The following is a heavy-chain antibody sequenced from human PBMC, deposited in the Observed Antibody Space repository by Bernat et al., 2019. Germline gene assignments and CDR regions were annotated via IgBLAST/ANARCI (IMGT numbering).Heavy chain of an antibody. D-gene: IGHD3-3*01. Sequence: QVQLVESGGGVVQPGRSLRLSCAASGFTFSSYAMHWVRQAPGKGLEWVAVISYDGSNKYYADSVKGRFTISRDNSKNTLYLQMNSLRAEDTAVYYCARYRLWSGSPSGMDVWGQGTTVTVS. CDR2: ISYDGSNK. V-gene: IGHV3-30-3*01. CDR3: ARYRLWSGSPSGMDV. CDR1: GFTFSSYA. J-gene: IGHJ6*02.